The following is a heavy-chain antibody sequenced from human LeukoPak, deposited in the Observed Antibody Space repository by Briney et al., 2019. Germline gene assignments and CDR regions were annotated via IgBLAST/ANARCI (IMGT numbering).Heavy chain of an antibody. CDR2: INPSAGST. CDR1: GYTFTSYY. CDR3: ARDEVAYYDSSGPEPFDY. V-gene: IGHV1-46*01. D-gene: IGHD3-22*01. Sequence: ASVKVSCKASGYTFTSYYMHWVRQAPGQGLEWMGIINPSAGSTSYAQKFQGRVTMTRDTSTSTVYMELSSLRSEDTAAYYCARDEVAYYDSSGPEPFDYWGQGTLVTVSS. J-gene: IGHJ4*02.